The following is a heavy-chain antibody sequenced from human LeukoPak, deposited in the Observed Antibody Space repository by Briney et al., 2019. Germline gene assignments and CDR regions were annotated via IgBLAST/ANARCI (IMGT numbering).Heavy chain of an antibody. CDR3: AKQGSDTSPKYHDY. J-gene: IGHJ4*02. Sequence: GRSLRLSCAASGFTISTYAMTCLRHAPGKGLHWVSSMSPTGNTFYYADSVKGRFTISRDNSKNTLYLQMDSLRADDTAVYYCAKQGSDTSPKYHDYWGQGTQVTVSS. CDR1: GFTISTYA. V-gene: IGHV3-23*01. CDR2: MSPTGNTF. D-gene: IGHD2-2*01.